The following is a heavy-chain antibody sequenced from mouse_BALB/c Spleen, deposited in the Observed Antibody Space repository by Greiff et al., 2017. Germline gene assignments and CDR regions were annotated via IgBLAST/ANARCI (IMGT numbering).Heavy chain of an antibody. CDR1: GFTFSSYA. V-gene: IGHV5-9-4*01. D-gene: IGHD2-14*01. J-gene: IGHJ4*01. CDR2: ISSGGSYT. Sequence: EVKLVESGGGLVQPGGSLKLSCAASGFTFSSYAMSWVRQSPEKRLEWVAEISSGGSYTYYPDTVTGRFTISRDNAKNTLYLQMSSLRSEDTAMYYCARRDRYYAMDYWGQGTSVTVSS. CDR3: ARRDRYYAMDY.